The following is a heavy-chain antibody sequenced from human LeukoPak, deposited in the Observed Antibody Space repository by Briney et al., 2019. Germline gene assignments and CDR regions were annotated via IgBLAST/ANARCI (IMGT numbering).Heavy chain of an antibody. CDR3: AKMPVSYSSGWSTFDY. CDR2: ISWNSGSI. J-gene: IGHJ4*02. CDR1: GFTFGDYA. D-gene: IGHD6-19*01. V-gene: IGHV3-9*01. Sequence: GRSLRLSCAASGFTFGDYAMHWVRQAPGKGLEWVSGISWNSGSIGYADSVKGRFTISRDNSKNTLYLQMSTLRAEDTAIYYCAKMPVSYSSGWSTFDYWGQGTLVTVSS.